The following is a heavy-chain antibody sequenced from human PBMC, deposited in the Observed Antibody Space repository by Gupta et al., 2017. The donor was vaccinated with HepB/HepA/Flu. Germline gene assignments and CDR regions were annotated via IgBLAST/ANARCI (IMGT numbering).Heavy chain of an antibody. V-gene: IGHV1-2*04. CDR1: VYTFTGYY. D-gene: IGHD6-6*01. CDR2: INPNSGGT. CDR3: ALREYSSSSSAFEI. Sequence: VQLVLSGAAVTKPRASVQVSCTASVYTFTGYYMHWVRQAPGQGLEWMGWINPNSGGTNYAQKFQGWVTMTRDTSISTAYMELSRLRSDDTAVYYCALREYSSSSSAFEIWGKGTMVTVHS. J-gene: IGHJ3*02.